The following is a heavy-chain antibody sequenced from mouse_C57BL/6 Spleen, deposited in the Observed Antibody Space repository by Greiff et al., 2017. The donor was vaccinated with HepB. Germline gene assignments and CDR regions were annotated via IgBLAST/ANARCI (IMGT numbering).Heavy chain of an antibody. V-gene: IGHV1-42*01. J-gene: IGHJ2*01. CDR2: INPSTGGT. D-gene: IGHD4-1*01. Sequence: EVQVVESGPELVKPGASVKISCKASGYSFTGYYMNWVKQSPEKSLEWIGEINPSTGGTTYNQKFKAKATLTVDKSSSTAYMQLKGLTSEDSAVYYCARRVWDYFDYWGQGTTLTVSS. CDR1: GYSFTGYY. CDR3: ARRVWDYFDY.